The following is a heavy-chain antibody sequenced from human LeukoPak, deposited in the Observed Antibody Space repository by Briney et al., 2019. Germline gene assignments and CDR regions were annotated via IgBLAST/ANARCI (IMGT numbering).Heavy chain of an antibody. D-gene: IGHD6-13*01. J-gene: IGHJ4*02. CDR3: AREGGSSRYFDY. CDR1: GGSISSYY. CDR2: IYYSGST. V-gene: IGHV4-59*01. Sequence: SPSETLSLTCTVSGGSISSYYWSWIRQPPGKGLEWIGYIYYSGSTNYNPSLKSRVTISVDTSKNQFSLKLSSVTAADTAVYYCAREGGSSRYFDYWGQGTLVTVSS.